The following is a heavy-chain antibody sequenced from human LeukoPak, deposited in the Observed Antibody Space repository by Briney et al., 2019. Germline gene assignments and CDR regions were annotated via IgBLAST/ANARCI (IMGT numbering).Heavy chain of an antibody. D-gene: IGHD3-9*01. J-gene: IGHJ4*02. CDR3: ARFQYDILTGYYPNYFDY. CDR1: GFTFSDYY. CDR2: ISSSGNHT. Sequence: GGSLRLSCAASGFTFSDYYMSWIRQAPGKGLEWVSYISSSGNHTNYADSVKGRFTTSKDNSRNSLFLQMNSLRDEDAAMYYCARFQYDILTGYYPNYFDYWGQGTLVTVSS. V-gene: IGHV3-11*06.